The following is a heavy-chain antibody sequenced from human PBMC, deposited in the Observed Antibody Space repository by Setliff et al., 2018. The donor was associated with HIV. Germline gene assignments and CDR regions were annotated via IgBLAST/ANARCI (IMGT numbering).Heavy chain of an antibody. CDR1: GYSFTSYI. CDR2: VYPGDASI. V-gene: IGHV1-46*01. CDR3: AREFPGGTYGFDY. D-gene: IGHD1-26*01. J-gene: IGHJ4*02. Sequence: ASVKVSCKASGYSFTSYIIHWVRQAPGQGLEWVGRVYPGDASIHYAQKFLGRVTVTRDTSTGTVYMDLSSLRFEGTAVYYCAREFPGGTYGFDYWGQGTLVTVSS.